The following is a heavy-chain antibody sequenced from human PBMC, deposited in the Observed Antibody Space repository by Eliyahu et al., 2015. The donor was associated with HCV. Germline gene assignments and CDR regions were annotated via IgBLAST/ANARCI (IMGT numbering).Heavy chain of an antibody. Sequence: QLQLQESGPGLVKPSETLSXXXXVSGGSISSSSYYWGWXRQPPGKGLEXIGSIYYSGSTYYXPSLKSRVTISVDTSKNQFSLKLSSVTAADTAVYYCARLNQESCLDYWGQGTLVTVSS. D-gene: IGHD1-14*01. CDR1: GGSISSSSYY. J-gene: IGHJ4*02. CDR3: ARLNQESCLDY. CDR2: IYYSGST. V-gene: IGHV4-39*01.